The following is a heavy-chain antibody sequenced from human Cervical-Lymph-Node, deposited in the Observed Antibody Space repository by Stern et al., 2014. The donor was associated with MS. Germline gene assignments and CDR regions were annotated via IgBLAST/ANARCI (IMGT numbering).Heavy chain of an antibody. CDR3: ARGVGASYFDY. J-gene: IGHJ4*02. D-gene: IGHD1-26*01. CDR2: ISFDGSNK. Sequence: VQLEESGGGVVQPGRSLRLSCAASGFTFRSYAMHWVRQAPGKGLEWVAVISFDGSNKYYADSVKGRYTISRDNSKNTLYLQMNSLRVEDTAVYYCARGVGASYFDYWGQGTLVTVSS. CDR1: GFTFRSYA. V-gene: IGHV3-30*01.